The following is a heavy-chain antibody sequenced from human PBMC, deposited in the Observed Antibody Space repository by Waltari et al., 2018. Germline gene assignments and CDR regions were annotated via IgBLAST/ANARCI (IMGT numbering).Heavy chain of an antibody. CDR2: IKQDGSEK. D-gene: IGHD6-6*01. CDR3: AREDWGSSSWIDY. CDR1: GFTFSSYW. V-gene: IGHV3-7*01. J-gene: IGHJ4*02. Sequence: EVQLVESGGGLVQPGGSLRLSCAASGFTFSSYWMSWVRQAPGKGLEWVANIKQDGSEKYYVDSVKGRFTISRDNAKNSLYLQMNSLRAEDTAVYYCAREDWGSSSWIDYWGQGTLVTVSS.